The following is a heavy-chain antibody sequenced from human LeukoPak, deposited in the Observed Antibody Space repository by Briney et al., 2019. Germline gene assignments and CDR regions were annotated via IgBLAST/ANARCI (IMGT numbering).Heavy chain of an antibody. CDR2: IYPGDSDT. J-gene: IGHJ4*02. Sequence: GESLKISCKGSGYSFSSNWIAWVRQMPGKGLEWMGIIYPGDSDTRYSPSFQGQVIISIDKSISSAYLQWSSLKASDTAVYYCARQVYCDSSRCLNPFDYWDQGTLVTVSS. CDR3: ARQVYCDSSRCLNPFDY. V-gene: IGHV5-51*01. CDR1: GYSFSSNW. D-gene: IGHD2/OR15-2a*01.